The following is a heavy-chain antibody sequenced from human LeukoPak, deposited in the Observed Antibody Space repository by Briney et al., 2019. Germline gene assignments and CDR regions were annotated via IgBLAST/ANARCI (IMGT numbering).Heavy chain of an antibody. V-gene: IGHV4-38-2*01. J-gene: IGHJ4*02. D-gene: IGHD2-15*01. CDR3: ARSYCSGGSCYYFDY. Sequence: SETLSLTCAVSGYSISSGYYWGWSRQPPGKGLEWIGGIYHSGGTYYNPSLKSRGTISVDTAKYQFSLKPSSVTAADTAVYYCARSYCSGGSCYYFDYWGQGTLVTVSS. CDR2: IYHSGGT. CDR1: GYSISSGYY.